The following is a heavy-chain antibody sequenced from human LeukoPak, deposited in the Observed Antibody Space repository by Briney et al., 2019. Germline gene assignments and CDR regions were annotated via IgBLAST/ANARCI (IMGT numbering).Heavy chain of an antibody. CDR1: GFTFSSYG. Sequence: HPGGSLRLSCAASGFTFSSYGMHWVRQAPGKGLEWVAVIWYDGSNKYYADSVKGRFTISRDNSKNTLYLQMNSLRAEDTAVYFCARDLDRSYFDYWGQGTLVTVSS. CDR3: ARDLDRSYFDY. D-gene: IGHD3-22*01. V-gene: IGHV3-33*01. J-gene: IGHJ4*02. CDR2: IWYDGSNK.